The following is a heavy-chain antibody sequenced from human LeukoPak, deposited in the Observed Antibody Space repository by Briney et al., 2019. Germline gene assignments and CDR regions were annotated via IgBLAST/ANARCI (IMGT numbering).Heavy chain of an antibody. CDR2: IKQDGSDR. D-gene: IGHD3-16*01. Sequence: PGGSLRLSCVASGFTFSNYWMSWVRQAPGKGLEWVANIKQDGSDRRYVGSVEGRFTISRDNTRNSLSLEMNSLRVEDTAVYYCARYDGSNRPFGYWGQGNLVYVSS. CDR3: ARYDGSNRPFGY. J-gene: IGHJ4*02. V-gene: IGHV3-7*01. CDR1: GFTFSNYW.